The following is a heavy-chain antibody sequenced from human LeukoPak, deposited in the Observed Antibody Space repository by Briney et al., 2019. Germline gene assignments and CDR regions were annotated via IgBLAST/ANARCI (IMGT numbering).Heavy chain of an antibody. CDR1: GGSISNYC. Sequence: SETLSLTCTVSGGSISNYCWNWIRQPPGKGREWIGYVSYSGTTEYNPSLRSRVSISVDMSKNQFSLKLTSVSAADTAVYYCARRGYDYSFDFWGQGTLVTVSS. CDR3: ARRGYDYSFDF. CDR2: VSYSGTT. D-gene: IGHD5-18*01. V-gene: IGHV4-59*01. J-gene: IGHJ4*02.